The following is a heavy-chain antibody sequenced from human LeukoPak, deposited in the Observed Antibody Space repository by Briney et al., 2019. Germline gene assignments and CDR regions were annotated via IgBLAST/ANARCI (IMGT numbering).Heavy chain of an antibody. CDR3: ARSPGLDTAVVNRP. Sequence: EASVKVSCKTSGYTFTGYYIHWVRQAPGQGLDWMGWINPNSGGTNYAQNFQGRVTMTRDTSINTAYMELGRLRSDDTAVYYCARSPGLDTAVVNRPWGQGTLITVSS. V-gene: IGHV1-2*02. CDR2: INPNSGGT. D-gene: IGHD5-18*01. CDR1: GYTFTGYY. J-gene: IGHJ5*02.